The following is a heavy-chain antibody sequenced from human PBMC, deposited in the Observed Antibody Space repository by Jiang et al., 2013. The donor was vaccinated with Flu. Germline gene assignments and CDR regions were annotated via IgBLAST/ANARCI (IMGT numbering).Heavy chain of an antibody. Sequence: SQTLSLTCAISGDSVSSNSATWTWIRQSPSRGLEWLGRTSYRSKWYNDYAVSVKSRITINPDTSKNQFSLQLNSVTPEDTAVYYCARGGCSGGSCYPGKWFDPWGQGTLVTVSS. D-gene: IGHD2-15*01. CDR3: ARGGCSGGSCYPGKWFDP. V-gene: IGHV6-1*01. CDR2: TSYRSKWYN. J-gene: IGHJ5*02. CDR1: GDSVSSNSAT.